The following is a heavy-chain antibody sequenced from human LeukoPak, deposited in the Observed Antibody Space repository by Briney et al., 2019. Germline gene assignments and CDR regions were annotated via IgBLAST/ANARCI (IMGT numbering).Heavy chain of an antibody. CDR2: IYTSGST. CDR1: GGSISSYY. D-gene: IGHD6-19*01. J-gene: IGHJ5*02. CDR3: ARGESSGPTNWFDP. Sequence: SETLSLTCTVSGGSISSYYWSWLRQPAGKGLEWIGRIYTSGSTNYNPSLTSRVTMSVDTSKNQFSLKLSSVTAADTAVYYCARGESSGPTNWFDPWGQGTLVTVSS. V-gene: IGHV4-4*07.